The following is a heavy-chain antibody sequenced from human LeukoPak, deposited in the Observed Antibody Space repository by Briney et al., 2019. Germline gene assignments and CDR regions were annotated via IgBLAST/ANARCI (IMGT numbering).Heavy chain of an antibody. Sequence: PGGSLRLSCAASGFTFSNYGMNWVRQAPGKGLEWVSSISSVVDKTYYAGSVKGRFTISRDNSKNTLYLQMNGLRAEDTAVYYCAKGTVRFLEWSQRGYFDYWGQGILDTVSS. J-gene: IGHJ4*02. CDR2: ISSVVDKT. CDR1: GFTFSNYG. D-gene: IGHD3-3*01. CDR3: AKGTVRFLEWSQRGYFDY. V-gene: IGHV3-23*01.